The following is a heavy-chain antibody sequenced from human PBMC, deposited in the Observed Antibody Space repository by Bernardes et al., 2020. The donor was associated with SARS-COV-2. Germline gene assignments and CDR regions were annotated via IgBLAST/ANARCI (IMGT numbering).Heavy chain of an antibody. Sequence: SETLSLTCAVYGGSFSGYYWSWVRQPPGKGLEWIAEINHSGSTNYNPSLKSRVTISVNNSKNQFSVKLSYGTAADTAVYYCARGELRFLECLLLSPGWFDAWGQGTLVTVSS. CDR1: GGSFSGYY. CDR3: ARGELRFLECLLLSPGWFDA. D-gene: IGHD3-3*01. V-gene: IGHV4-34*01. CDR2: INHSGST. J-gene: IGHJ5*02.